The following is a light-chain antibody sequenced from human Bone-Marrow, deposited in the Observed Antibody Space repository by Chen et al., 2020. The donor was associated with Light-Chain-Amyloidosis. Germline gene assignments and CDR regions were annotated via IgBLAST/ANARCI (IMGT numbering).Light chain of an antibody. J-gene: IGLJ3*02. V-gene: IGLV3-21*02. CDR2: DDS. CDR3: QVWDRSSDRPV. CDR1: NIGSTS. Sequence: SYVLTQPSSVSVDPGQTATIACGGNNIGSTSVHWYQQTPGQAPLLVFYDDSDRPSGIPERLSGSNSGNTATLTISRVEAGDEADYYCQVWDRSSDRPVFGGGTKLTVL.